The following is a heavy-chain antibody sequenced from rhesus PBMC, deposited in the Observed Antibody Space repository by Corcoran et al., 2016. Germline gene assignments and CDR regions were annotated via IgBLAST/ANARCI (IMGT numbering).Heavy chain of an antibody. Sequence: QVQLQESGPGLVKPSETLSLTCAVSGGSISDDYYWSWIRQPPGKGLEWIGYIYGGSGSTSYNPSLKSRVIISKDTSKNQFSLKLSSVTAADTAVYYCAGTGVINTDFDYWGQGVLVTVSS. CDR1: GGSISDDYY. J-gene: IGHJ4*01. CDR2: IYGGSGST. CDR3: AGTGVINTDFDY. V-gene: IGHV4S7*01. D-gene: IGHD3-34*01.